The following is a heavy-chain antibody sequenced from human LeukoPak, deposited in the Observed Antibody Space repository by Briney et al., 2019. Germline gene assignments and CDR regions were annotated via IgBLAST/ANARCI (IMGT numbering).Heavy chain of an antibody. CDR2: INPNSGGT. Sequence: ASVKVSCKASGYTFTGYYMHWVRQAPGQGLEWMGWINPNSGGTNYAQKFQGRVTMTRDTSISTAYMELSRLRSDDTAVYYCARVTKTGTTQDYWGQGTLVTVSS. CDR1: GYTFTGYY. J-gene: IGHJ4*02. D-gene: IGHD1-7*01. CDR3: ARVTKTGTTQDY. V-gene: IGHV1-2*02.